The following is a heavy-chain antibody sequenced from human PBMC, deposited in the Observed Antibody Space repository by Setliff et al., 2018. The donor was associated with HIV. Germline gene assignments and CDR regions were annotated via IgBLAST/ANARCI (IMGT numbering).Heavy chain of an antibody. J-gene: IGHJ5*02. CDR3: ARDFKRYNSPCRFDP. V-gene: IGHV4-39*02. CDR1: GGFIKNSNYY. CDR2: IHYSGST. Sequence: PSETLSLTCTVYGGFIKNSNYYWGWIRQPPGKGLEWIGNIHYSGSTYYNPSLKSRVTISVDTSKNQFSLKLSSVTAADRAVYYCARDFKRYNSPCRFDPWGQGTLVTVSS. D-gene: IGHD6-13*01.